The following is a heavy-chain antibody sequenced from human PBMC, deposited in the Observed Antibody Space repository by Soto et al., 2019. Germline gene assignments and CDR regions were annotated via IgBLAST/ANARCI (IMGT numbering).Heavy chain of an antibody. CDR1: GFTFSHSA. V-gene: IGHV3-64D*06. Sequence: PGGSLRLSCSASGFTFSHSAMHWVRQAPGKGLEYVAAIGSNGASTYYPGSVKGRFIISRDNSKNTLFLQMNSLRPEDTAVYYCVRGGGAYAGSSLWFDSWGQGTLVTVPQ. D-gene: IGHD3-16*01. J-gene: IGHJ5*01. CDR3: VRGGGAYAGSSLWFDS. CDR2: IGSNGAST.